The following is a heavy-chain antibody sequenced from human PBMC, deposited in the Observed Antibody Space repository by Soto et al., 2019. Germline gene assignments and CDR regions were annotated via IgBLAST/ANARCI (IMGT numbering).Heavy chain of an antibody. Sequence: QLQLQESGPGLLRPSETLSLTCTVSGGSISSGGYYWNWIRQHPGKGLEWIGYTYYSEKTYYNPSLNSRVTISADTSKNQFSLKLSSVTAADTAVYYCARLSSSGWPIDSWGQGTLVTVSS. CDR1: GGSISSGGYY. CDR2: TYYSEKT. V-gene: IGHV4-31*03. D-gene: IGHD6-19*01. CDR3: ARLSSSGWPIDS. J-gene: IGHJ4*02.